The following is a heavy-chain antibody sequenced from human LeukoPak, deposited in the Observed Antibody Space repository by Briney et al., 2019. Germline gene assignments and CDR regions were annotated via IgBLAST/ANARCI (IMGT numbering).Heavy chain of an antibody. V-gene: IGHV3-64D*06. Sequence: GGSRGPSGSPSGSIIGNYARHWARQPPGKGREYFSPISANGGSTYYADSVKGRFTISRDNSKNTLYLQMSSLRAEDTAIYHCVKDLYRGDTSSWYYFDYWGQGTLVTVSS. CDR2: ISANGGST. CDR3: VKDLYRGDTSSWYYFDY. J-gene: IGHJ4*02. CDR1: GSIIGNYA. D-gene: IGHD6-13*01.